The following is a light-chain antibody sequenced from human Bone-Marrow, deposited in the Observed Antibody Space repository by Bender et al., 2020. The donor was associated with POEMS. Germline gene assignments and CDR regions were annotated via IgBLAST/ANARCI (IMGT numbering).Light chain of an antibody. V-gene: IGLV1-40*01. J-gene: IGLJ3*02. CDR2: GYN. CDR1: NSNIGAGYD. Sequence: QSVLTQPPSVSEAPGQRVTISCAGRNSNIGAGYDINWYQHLPGTAPKLLIYGYNKRPSGVPDRFSGSKSGTSASLAITGLQAEDEGDYYCQSYDNSLGGWVFGGGTKLTVL. CDR3: QSYDNSLGGWV.